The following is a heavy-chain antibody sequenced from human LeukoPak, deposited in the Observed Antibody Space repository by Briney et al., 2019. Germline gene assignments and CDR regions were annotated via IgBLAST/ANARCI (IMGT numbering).Heavy chain of an antibody. CDR2: ISHDGNKR. CDR1: GFSLTSNG. V-gene: IGHV3-30*03. J-gene: IGHJ6*02. D-gene: IGHD3-10*01. Sequence: GGSLRLSCAASGFSLTSNGMHWVRQAPGKGLEWVAFISHDGNKRYYADSVKGRFTVSRDSSKSTLFLQMDSLRRDDTAVYYCARDIGVRYIPMVRAVEYYQYHAMDVWGQGTTVTVYS. CDR3: ARDIGVRYIPMVRAVEYYQYHAMDV.